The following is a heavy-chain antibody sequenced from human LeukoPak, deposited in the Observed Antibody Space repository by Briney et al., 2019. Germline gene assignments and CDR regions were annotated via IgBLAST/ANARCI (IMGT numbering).Heavy chain of an antibody. CDR3: ARGLVGATNYFDY. J-gene: IGHJ4*02. Sequence: GGSLRLSCAASGFTFSSYAMPWVRQAPGKGLEWVAVISYDGSNKYYADSVKDRFTISRDNSKNTLYLQTNSLRAEDTAVYYCARGLVGATNYFDYWGQGTLVTVSS. CDR2: ISYDGSNK. CDR1: GFTFSSYA. V-gene: IGHV3-30*04. D-gene: IGHD1-26*01.